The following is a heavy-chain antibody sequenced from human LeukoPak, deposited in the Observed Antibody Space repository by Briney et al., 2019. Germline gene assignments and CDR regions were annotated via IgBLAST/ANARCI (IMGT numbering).Heavy chain of an antibody. V-gene: IGHV4-34*01. CDR1: GGSFSGYH. J-gene: IGHJ4*02. CDR3: ARAKSRKRFLEWLPQTYFDY. Sequence: SETLSLTCAVYGGSFSGYHWSWIRQPPGKGLEWIGEINHSGSTNYNPSLKSRVTISVDTSKNQFSLKLSSVTAADTAVYYCARAKSRKRFLEWLPQTYFDYWGQGTLVTVSS. CDR2: INHSGST. D-gene: IGHD3-3*01.